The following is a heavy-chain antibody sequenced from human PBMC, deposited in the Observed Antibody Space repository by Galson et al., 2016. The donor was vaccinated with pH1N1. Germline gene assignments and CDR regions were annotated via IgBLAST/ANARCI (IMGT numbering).Heavy chain of an antibody. CDR2: LYSSGTT. D-gene: IGHD5-24*01. CDR1: GGSISRSN. J-gene: IGHJ4*02. CDR3: ARHLHVSGFKAIDS. Sequence: TLSLTCAVSGGSISRSNWCWIRQSPVKGLEWLGYLYSSGTTTYNPSVASRVSISVDTPKNQFSLTLDFVTAADTAIYYCARHLHVSGFKAIDSWGQGILVTVSS. V-gene: IGHV4-59*08.